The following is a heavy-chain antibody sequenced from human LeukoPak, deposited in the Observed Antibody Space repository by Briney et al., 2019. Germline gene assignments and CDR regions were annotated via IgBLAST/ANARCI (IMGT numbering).Heavy chain of an antibody. D-gene: IGHD3-10*01. CDR3: ARDGTMVRGVKSSYYYYYYMDV. Sequence: ASVKVSCKASGGTFSSYAISWVRQAPGQGLEWMGGIIPMFGTANYAQKFQGRVTMTRDTSISTAYMELSRLRSDDTAVYYCARDGTMVRGVKSSYYYYYYMDVWGKGTTVTISS. V-gene: IGHV1-69*05. CDR2: IIPMFGTA. J-gene: IGHJ6*03. CDR1: GGTFSSYA.